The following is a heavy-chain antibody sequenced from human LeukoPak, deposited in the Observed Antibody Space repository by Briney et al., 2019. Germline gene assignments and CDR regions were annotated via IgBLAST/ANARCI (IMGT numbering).Heavy chain of an antibody. D-gene: IGHD3-3*01. J-gene: IGHJ2*01. CDR1: GYSISSGYY. CDR3: ASLYYDFWSGYSDYWYFDL. V-gene: IGHV4-38-2*01. Sequence: PSETLSLTXAVSGYSISSGYYWGWIRQPPGKGLEWIGSIYHSGSTYYNPSLKSRVTISVDTSKNQFSLKLSSVTAADTAVYYCASLYYDFWSGYSDYWYFDLWGRGTLVTVPS. CDR2: IYHSGST.